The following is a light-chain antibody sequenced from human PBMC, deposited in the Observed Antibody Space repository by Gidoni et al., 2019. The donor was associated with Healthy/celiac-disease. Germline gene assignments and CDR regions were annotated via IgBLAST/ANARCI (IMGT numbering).Light chain of an antibody. CDR2: LGS. V-gene: IGKV2-28*01. CDR1: QSLLHSNGYNY. Sequence: DIVITQSPLSLPFTPGEPASISCRSSQSLLHSNGYNYLDWFLQKPGQSPQLLIYLGSNRASGVPDRFSGSGSGTDFTLKISRVEAEDVGVYYCMQALQTPPWTFGQGTKVEIK. J-gene: IGKJ1*01. CDR3: MQALQTPPWT.